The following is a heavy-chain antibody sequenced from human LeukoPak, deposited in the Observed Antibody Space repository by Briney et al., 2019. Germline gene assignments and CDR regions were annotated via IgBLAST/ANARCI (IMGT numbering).Heavy chain of an antibody. V-gene: IGHV3-7*01. D-gene: IGHD6-19*01. Sequence: GGSLRLSCAASGFIFNTYWMSWVRQAPGKGLEWVANIKQDGSEKYYVDSVKGRFTISRDNAKNSLYLQMNSLRVEDTAVYYCARDLTIAVAGNPIDYWGQGTLVTVSS. CDR2: IKQDGSEK. CDR3: ARDLTIAVAGNPIDY. CDR1: GFIFNTYW. J-gene: IGHJ4*02.